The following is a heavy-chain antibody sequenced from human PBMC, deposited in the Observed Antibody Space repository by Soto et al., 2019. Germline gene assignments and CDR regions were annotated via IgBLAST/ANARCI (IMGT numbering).Heavy chain of an antibody. CDR2: IFYSGTT. J-gene: IGHJ4*02. CDR3: AKSPGHDYAFYFDS. CDR1: GGSISSGGYY. D-gene: IGHD3-16*01. V-gene: IGHV4-31*03. Sequence: LSLTCTVSGGSISSGGYYWSWIRQHPGKGLEWIGYIFYSGTTYYNPSLKSRVTISVDTSKNQFSLKLSSVTAADTAVYYCAKSPGHDYAFYFDSWGQGTPVTVSS.